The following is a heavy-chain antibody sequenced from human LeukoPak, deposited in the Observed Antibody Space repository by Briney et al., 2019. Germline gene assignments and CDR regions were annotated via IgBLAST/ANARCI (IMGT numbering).Heavy chain of an antibody. CDR2: INAGNGNT. Sequence: ASVKVSCKASGYTFTSYAMHWVRQAPGQRLEWMGWINAGNGNTKYSQKFQGRVTITRDTSAGTAYMELSSLRSEDTAVYYCARSDSSGWQKDENFDYWGQGTLVTVSS. CDR1: GYTFTSYA. V-gene: IGHV1-3*01. CDR3: ARSDSSGWQKDENFDY. J-gene: IGHJ4*02. D-gene: IGHD6-19*01.